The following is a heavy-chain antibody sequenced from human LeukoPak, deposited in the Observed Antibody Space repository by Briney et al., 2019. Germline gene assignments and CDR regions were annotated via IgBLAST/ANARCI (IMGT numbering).Heavy chain of an antibody. V-gene: IGHV3-15*01. Sequence: PGGSLRLSCAASGFTFSNAWMSWVRQAPGKGLEWVGRIKSKSDGGTTDNAAPVKGRFTISRDDSKNTLYLQMNSLKTEDTAVYYCTTEDIAVTGIGLDYWGQGTLVTVSP. D-gene: IGHD6-19*01. CDR1: GFTFSNAW. CDR2: IKSKSDGGTT. J-gene: IGHJ4*02. CDR3: TTEDIAVTGIGLDY.